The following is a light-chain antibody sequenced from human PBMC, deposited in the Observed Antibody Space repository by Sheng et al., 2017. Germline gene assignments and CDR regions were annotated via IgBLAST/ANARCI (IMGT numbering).Light chain of an antibody. CDR3: QQYYTFPRT. J-gene: IGKJ1*01. CDR2: AAS. CDR1: QGISTY. V-gene: IGKV1D-8*01. Sequence: VIWMTQSPSLLSASTGDRVTISCRVSQGISTYLAWYRQKPGKAPELLIYAASTLQSGVPSRFSGSGSGTDFTLTISCLQSEDFATYYCQQYYTFPRTFGQGTKV.